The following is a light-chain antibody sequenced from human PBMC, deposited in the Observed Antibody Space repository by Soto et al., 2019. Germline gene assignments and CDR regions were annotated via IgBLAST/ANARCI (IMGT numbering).Light chain of an antibody. V-gene: IGKV3-11*01. J-gene: IGKJ3*01. CDR1: QSVSSY. CDR2: DAS. Sequence: EIVLTQSPATLSLSPGERATLSCRASQSVSSYLAWYQQKPGQAPRLLISDASNRATGIPARFSGSGSGTDFTLTISSLEPEDFADYYCQQRSNWLFTFGPGTKVDIK. CDR3: QQRSNWLFT.